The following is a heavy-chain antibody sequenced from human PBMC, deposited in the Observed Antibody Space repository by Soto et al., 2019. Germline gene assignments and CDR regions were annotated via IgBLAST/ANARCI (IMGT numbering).Heavy chain of an antibody. J-gene: IGHJ6*02. V-gene: IGHV5-10-1*01. CDR1: GYSFTSYW. CDR2: IDPSDSYT. Sequence: PGESLKISCKGSGYSFTSYWISWVRQMPGKGLEWMGRIDPSDSYTNYSPSFQGHVTISADKSISTAYLQWSSLKASDTAMYYCARHNGYARADYYGMDVWGQGTTVTVSS. D-gene: IGHD5-18*01. CDR3: ARHNGYARADYYGMDV.